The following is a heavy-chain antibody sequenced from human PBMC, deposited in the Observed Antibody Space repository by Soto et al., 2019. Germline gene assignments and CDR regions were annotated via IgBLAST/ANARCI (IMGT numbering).Heavy chain of an antibody. CDR3: AKGGMTTVTSVDY. CDR1: GFTFSSYG. D-gene: IGHD4-17*01. CDR2: ISDDGSNK. J-gene: IGHJ4*02. Sequence: QVQLVESGGGVVQPGRSLRLSCAASGFTFSSYGMHWVRQAPGKGLEWVAVISDDGSNKYYADSVKGRFTISRDNSKNTLYLQMNSRRAEDTAVYYCAKGGMTTVTSVDYWGQGTLVTVSS. V-gene: IGHV3-30*18.